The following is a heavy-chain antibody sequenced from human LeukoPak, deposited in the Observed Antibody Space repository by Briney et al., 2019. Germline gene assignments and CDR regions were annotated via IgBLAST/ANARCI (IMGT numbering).Heavy chain of an antibody. Sequence: GGSLRLSCAASGFSVGGYWMHWVRQGPGMGLVWVSRINSDGSSISYADSVKGRFSISRDNAKNTLYLQMNSPRAEDTAVYYCTRGASGYGNFDYWGQGTLVTVSS. CDR2: INSDGSSI. CDR1: GFSVGGYW. V-gene: IGHV3-74*01. CDR3: TRGASGYGNFDY. D-gene: IGHD5-12*01. J-gene: IGHJ4*02.